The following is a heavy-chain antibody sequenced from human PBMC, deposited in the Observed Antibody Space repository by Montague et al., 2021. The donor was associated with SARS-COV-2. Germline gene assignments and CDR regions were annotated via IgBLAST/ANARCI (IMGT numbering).Heavy chain of an antibody. Sequence: SLRLSCAASGFTFSNYFMNWVRQAPGQGLEWVSSLSGRSTHKYYSDSLKGRFTISRDNAKNSLYLQINSLRAEDTAVYYCARGYLDVWSGNHYGMDVWGQGTTVTVSS. CDR3: ARGYLDVWSGNHYGMDV. D-gene: IGHD3-3*01. CDR2: LSGRSTHK. CDR1: GFTFSNYF. V-gene: IGHV3-21*01. J-gene: IGHJ6*02.